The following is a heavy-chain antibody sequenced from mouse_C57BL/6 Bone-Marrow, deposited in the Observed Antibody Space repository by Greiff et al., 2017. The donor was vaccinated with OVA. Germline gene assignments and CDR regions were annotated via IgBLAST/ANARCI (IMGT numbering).Heavy chain of an antibody. CDR3: AETAQATAWFAY. Sequence: QVQLKQPGAELVKPGASVKLSCKASGYTFTSYWMHWVKQRPGQGLEWIGMLHPNSGSTNYNEKFKSKATLTVDKSSSTAYMQLSSLTSEDSAVYYCAETAQATAWFAYWGQGTLVTVSA. CDR1: GYTFTSYW. CDR2: LHPNSGST. D-gene: IGHD3-2*02. V-gene: IGHV1-64*01. J-gene: IGHJ3*01.